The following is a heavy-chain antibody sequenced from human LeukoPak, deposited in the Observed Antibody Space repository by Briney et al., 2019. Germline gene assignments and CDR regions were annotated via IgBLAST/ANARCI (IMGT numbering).Heavy chain of an antibody. CDR2: INHSGST. CDR3: ASLRVPGYFDY. J-gene: IGHJ4*03. V-gene: IGHV4-34*01. Sequence: SETLSLTCAVYGGSFSGYYWSWIRQPPGKGLEWIGEINHSGSTNYNPSLKSRVTISVDTSKNQFSLRLSSVTAADTAVFYCASLRVPGYFDYWGQGTLVTVSS. CDR1: GGSFSGYY. D-gene: IGHD3-16*01.